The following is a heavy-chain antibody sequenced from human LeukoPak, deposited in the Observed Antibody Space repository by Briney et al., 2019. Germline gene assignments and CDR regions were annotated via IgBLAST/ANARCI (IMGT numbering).Heavy chain of an antibody. D-gene: IGHD3-22*01. Sequence: ASVKVSCKASGYTFTSYDINWVRQATGQELEWMGWMNPNSGNTGYAQKFQGRVTMTRNTSISTAYMELSSLRSEDTAVYYCARGGNYYYDSSGANGGYFDYWGQGTLVTVSS. CDR1: GYTFTSYD. J-gene: IGHJ4*02. CDR2: MNPNSGNT. V-gene: IGHV1-8*01. CDR3: ARGGNYYYDSSGANGGYFDY.